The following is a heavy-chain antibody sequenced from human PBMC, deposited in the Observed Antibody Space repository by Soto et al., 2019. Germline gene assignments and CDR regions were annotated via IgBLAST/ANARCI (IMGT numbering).Heavy chain of an antibody. D-gene: IGHD6-13*01. V-gene: IGHV4-39*01. CDR2: IFYSGST. CDR1: GGSISSSYYY. CDR3: ATISSSRVDY. Sequence: QLQLQESGPGLVKPSETLSLTCTVSGGSISSSYYYWGWIRQPPGKGLEWIGSIFYSGSTYYNPSLKRRVTISVDTSKNQFSLKLNSVTAADTAVYYCATISSSRVDYWGQGTLVTVSS. J-gene: IGHJ4*02.